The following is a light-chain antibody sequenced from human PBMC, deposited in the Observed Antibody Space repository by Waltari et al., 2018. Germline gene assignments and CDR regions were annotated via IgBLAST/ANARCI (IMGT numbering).Light chain of an antibody. Sequence: DIVMTQSPDSLAMSLGERATINCKSSQSVLYSANNKNHFAWYHHKPGQTPNLLIHWAYTRESGVPDRFSGSGSGTDFTLTISSLQAEDVAVYYCQQYYTTPYTFGQGTKLEIK. CDR1: QSVLYSANNKNH. V-gene: IGKV4-1*01. CDR2: WAY. J-gene: IGKJ2*01. CDR3: QQYYTTPYT.